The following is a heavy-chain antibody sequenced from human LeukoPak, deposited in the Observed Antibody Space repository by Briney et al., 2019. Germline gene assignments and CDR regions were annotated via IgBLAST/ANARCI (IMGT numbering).Heavy chain of an antibody. Sequence: PGGSLRLSCAASGFTFSSYAMSWVRQAPGKGLEWVSAISGSGGSTYYADSVKGRFTISRDNSKNTLYLQMNSLRAADTAVYYCAKGLRISYYYDSNGYDALDIWGQGTMVSVSS. CDR3: AKGLRISYYYDSNGYDALDI. CDR1: GFTFSSYA. D-gene: IGHD3-22*01. CDR2: ISGSGGST. J-gene: IGHJ3*02. V-gene: IGHV3-23*01.